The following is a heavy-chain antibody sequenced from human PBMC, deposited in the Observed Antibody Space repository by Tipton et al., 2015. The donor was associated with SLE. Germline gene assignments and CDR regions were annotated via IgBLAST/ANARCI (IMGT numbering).Heavy chain of an antibody. D-gene: IGHD3-10*01. CDR3: ARGVYGSGINF. CDR2: IYYSGST. CDR1: GGSISSSSYY. V-gene: IGHV4-39*07. J-gene: IGHJ4*02. Sequence: TLSLTCTVSGGSISSSSYYWGWIRQPPGKGLEWIGSIYYSGSTYHNPSLKSRVTISVDTSKNQFSLKLSSVTAADTAVYYCARGVYGSGINFWGQGTLVTVSS.